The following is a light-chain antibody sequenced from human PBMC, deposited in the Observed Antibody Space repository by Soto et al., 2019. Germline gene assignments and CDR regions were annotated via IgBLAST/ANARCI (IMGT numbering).Light chain of an antibody. CDR2: DVT. Sequence: QSALTQPPSASGSPGPSVTISCTGTSSDVGGYNYVSWYQQHPGKAPKLMIYDVTKRPSGVPDRFSGSKSDNTASLTVSGLQAEDEADYYCSSYAGSNFVVFGGGTKLTVL. V-gene: IGLV2-8*01. CDR3: SSYAGSNFVV. J-gene: IGLJ2*01. CDR1: SSDVGGYNY.